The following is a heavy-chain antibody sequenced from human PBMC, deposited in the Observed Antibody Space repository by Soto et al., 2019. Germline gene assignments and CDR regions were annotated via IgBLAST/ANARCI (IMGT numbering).Heavy chain of an antibody. D-gene: IGHD1-1*01. Sequence: EVQLVESGGGLVQPGGSLRLSCAASGFTFSSDSMNWVRQAPGKGLEWVSYISSSSSTIYYADSVKGRFTISRDNAKNSLYLQMNSLRDEDTAVYYCARERTGTTTPGGRPANYYYYYGMDVWGQGTTVTVSS. J-gene: IGHJ6*02. V-gene: IGHV3-48*02. CDR1: GFTFSSDS. CDR2: ISSSSSTI. CDR3: ARERTGTTTPGGRPANYYYYYGMDV.